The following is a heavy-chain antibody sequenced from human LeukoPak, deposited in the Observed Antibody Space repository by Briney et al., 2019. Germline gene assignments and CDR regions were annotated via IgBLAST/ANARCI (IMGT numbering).Heavy chain of an antibody. V-gene: IGHV4-39*07. CDR2: INHSGST. CDR1: GDSISSSNCY. J-gene: IGHJ6*03. Sequence: SETLSLTCTVSGDSISSSNCYWGWIRQPPGKGLEWIGEINHSGSTNYNPSLKSRVTISVDTSKNQFSLKLSSVTAADTAVYYCARDYMVRGVKSRYYYYMDVWGKGTTVTVSS. CDR3: ARDYMVRGVKSRYYYYMDV. D-gene: IGHD3-10*01.